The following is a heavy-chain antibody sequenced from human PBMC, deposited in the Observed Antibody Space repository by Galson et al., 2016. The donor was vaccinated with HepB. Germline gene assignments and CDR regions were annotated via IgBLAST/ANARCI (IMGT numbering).Heavy chain of an antibody. CDR3: ASRYSSPFIRGLFDY. V-gene: IGHV3-21*01. CDR1: GFTFSSYS. J-gene: IGHJ4*02. D-gene: IGHD4-11*01. CDR2: ISSSSSSI. Sequence: SLRLSCAASGFTFSSYSMIWVRQAPGKGLEWVSFISSSSSSIYYADSVKGRFTVSRDNAQNSLFPQMNSLRAEDTAIYYCASRYSSPFIRGLFDYWGQGTLVTVSS.